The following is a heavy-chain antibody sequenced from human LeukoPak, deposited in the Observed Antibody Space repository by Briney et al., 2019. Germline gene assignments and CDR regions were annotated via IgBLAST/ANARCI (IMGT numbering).Heavy chain of an antibody. J-gene: IGHJ4*02. CDR3: ARAITMVRGVITALGY. CDR1: GYTFTGYY. CDR2: INPNSGGT. Sequence: GASVKVSCKASGYTFTGYYMHWVRQAPGQGLEWMGWINPNSGGTNYAQRFQGRVTMTRDTSISTAYMELSRLRSDDTAVYYCARAITMVRGVITALGYWGQGTLVTVSS. D-gene: IGHD3-10*01. V-gene: IGHV1-2*02.